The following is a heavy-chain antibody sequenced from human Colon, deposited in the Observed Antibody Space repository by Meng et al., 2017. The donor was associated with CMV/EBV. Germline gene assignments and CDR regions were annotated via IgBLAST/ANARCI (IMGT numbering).Heavy chain of an antibody. D-gene: IGHD1-14*01. Sequence: GSLRLSCATSGFTFKDYSINWVRQAPGKGLEWVSSISSRSTYISYADSVKGRFTVSRDDAKNSLYLQMDSLRAEDTAVYYCARAPGNYLSPYYFDFWGQGTLVTVSS. J-gene: IGHJ4*02. V-gene: IGHV3-21*01. CDR2: ISSRSTYI. CDR3: ARAPGNYLSPYYFDF. CDR1: GFTFKDYS.